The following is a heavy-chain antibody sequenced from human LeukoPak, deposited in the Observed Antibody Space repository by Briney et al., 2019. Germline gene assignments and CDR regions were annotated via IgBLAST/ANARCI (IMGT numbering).Heavy chain of an antibody. CDR1: GGSISSYY. CDR3: ARSGVITGWFDP. D-gene: IGHD1-20*01. V-gene: IGHV4-59*01. CDR2: IYYSGST. J-gene: IGHJ5*02. Sequence: SETLSLTCTVSGGSISSYYWSWIRQPPGKGLEWIGYIYYSGSTNYNPSLKSRVTISVDTSKNQFSLKLSSVTAADTAVYYCARSGVITGWFDPWGQGSLVTVSS.